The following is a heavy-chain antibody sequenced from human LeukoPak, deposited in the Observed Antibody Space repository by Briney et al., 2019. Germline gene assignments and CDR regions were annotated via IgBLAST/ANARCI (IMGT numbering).Heavy chain of an antibody. J-gene: IGHJ4*02. CDR2: IYPSDSDT. Sequence: GESLKISCKVSGYSFTDRWIAWVRQMPGKGLEWMGIIYPSDSDTRYSPSFQGQVTISADKSISTTYLQWTSLKASDTAMYYCARRVFVKNWYFLDHWGQGTLVTVSS. D-gene: IGHD3-9*01. V-gene: IGHV5-51*01. CDR3: ARRVFVKNWYFLDH. CDR1: GYSFTDRW.